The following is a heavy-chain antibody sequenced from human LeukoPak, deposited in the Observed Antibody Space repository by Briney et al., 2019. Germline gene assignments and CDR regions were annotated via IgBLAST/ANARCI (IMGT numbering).Heavy chain of an antibody. J-gene: IGHJ3*02. CDR2: IYHSGST. Sequence: PSETLSLTCAVSGGSISSGGYSWSWIRQPPGKGLEWIGYIYHSGSTYYNPSLKSRVTISVDRSKNQFSLKLSSVTAADTAVYYCARGNLSRLRYFDWLGSFDIWGQGTMVTVSS. CDR3: ARGNLSRLRYFDWLGSFDI. CDR1: GGSISSGGYS. D-gene: IGHD3-9*01. V-gene: IGHV4-30-2*01.